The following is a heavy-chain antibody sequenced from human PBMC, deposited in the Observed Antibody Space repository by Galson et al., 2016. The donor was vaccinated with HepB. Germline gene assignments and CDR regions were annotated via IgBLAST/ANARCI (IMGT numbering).Heavy chain of an antibody. CDR3: AILETSHHARDFEY. D-gene: IGHD1-7*01. CDR2: ISGSSEYI. V-gene: IGHV3-21*01. Sequence: SLRLSCAASGFIFSSYSMNWFRQAPGKGLEWVSSISGSSEYIHYADSMKGRFTISRDNAKNSLSLRMDSLRAEDTAVYYCAILETSHHARDFEYWGQGILVTVSS. CDR1: GFIFSSYS. J-gene: IGHJ4*02.